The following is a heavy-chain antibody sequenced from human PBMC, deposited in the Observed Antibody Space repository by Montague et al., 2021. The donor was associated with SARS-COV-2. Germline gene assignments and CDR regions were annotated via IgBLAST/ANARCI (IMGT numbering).Heavy chain of an antibody. J-gene: IGHJ3*02. CDR3: AKDRTTIFGVVIIDRMWRDVFDI. V-gene: IGHV3-23*03. D-gene: IGHD3-3*01. Sequence: SLRLSCAASGFTFSSYAMSWVRQAPGKGLEWVSAIYSGGSSTYYADSVKGRFTISRDNSKNTPYLQMNSLRAEDTAVYYCAKDRTTIFGVVIIDRMWRDVFDIWGQGTMVTVSS. CDR1: GFTFSSYA. CDR2: IYSGGSST.